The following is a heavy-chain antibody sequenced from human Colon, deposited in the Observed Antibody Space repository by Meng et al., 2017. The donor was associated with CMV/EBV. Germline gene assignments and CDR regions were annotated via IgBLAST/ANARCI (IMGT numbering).Heavy chain of an antibody. CDR1: GFTFSRYS. Sequence: GESLKISCAASGFTFSRYSMNWVRQAPGKGLEWVASITAGSFYIDYADSVKGRFIISRDDSKNTLYLQINSLRADDTAVYYCARLLGRLVGASSDVDRWGQGTLVTVSS. CDR3: ARLLGRLVGASSDVDR. D-gene: IGHD1-26*01. J-gene: IGHJ5*02. V-gene: IGHV3-21*01. CDR2: ITAGSFYI.